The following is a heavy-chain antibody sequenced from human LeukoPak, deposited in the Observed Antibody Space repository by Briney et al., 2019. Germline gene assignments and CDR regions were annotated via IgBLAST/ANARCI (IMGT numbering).Heavy chain of an antibody. CDR3: ARASYCSGGSCYLNWFDP. J-gene: IGHJ5*02. V-gene: IGHV4-34*01. D-gene: IGHD2-15*01. Sequence: SETLSLTCAVYGGSFSGYYWSWIRQPPGKGLEWIGEINHSGSTNYNPSLKSRVTISVDTSKNQFSLKLSSVTAADTAVYYCARASYCSGGSCYLNWFDPWGQGTLVTVSS. CDR2: INHSGST. CDR1: GGSFSGYY.